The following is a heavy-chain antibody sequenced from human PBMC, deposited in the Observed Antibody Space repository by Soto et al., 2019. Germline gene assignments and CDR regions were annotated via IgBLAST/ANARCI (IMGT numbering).Heavy chain of an antibody. J-gene: IGHJ4*02. CDR2: ISYDGTNK. D-gene: IGHD3-22*01. CDR3: AKGGFYDSSGYYDYFDY. Sequence: GGSLRLSCAASGFTFSSYGIHWVRQAPGKGLEWVATISYDGTNKYFADSVKGRFTISRDNSKKTLDLQMNSLRAEDTALYYCAKGGFYDSSGYYDYFDYWGQVTPVIVSS. CDR1: GFTFSSYG. V-gene: IGHV3-30*18.